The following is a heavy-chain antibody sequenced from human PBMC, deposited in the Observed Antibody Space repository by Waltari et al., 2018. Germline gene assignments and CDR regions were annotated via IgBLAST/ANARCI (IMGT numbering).Heavy chain of an antibody. J-gene: IGHJ4*02. CDR1: GYTFTGYY. CDR2: INPNSGGT. Sequence: QVQLVQSGAEVKKPGASVKVSCRASGYTFTGYYMHWVRQAPGQGLEWMGRINPNSGGTNYAQKFQGRVTMTEDTSTDTAYMELSSLRSEDTAVYYCATEKESSGWGDFDYWGQGTLVTVSS. CDR3: ATEKESSGWGDFDY. V-gene: IGHV1-2*06. D-gene: IGHD6-19*01.